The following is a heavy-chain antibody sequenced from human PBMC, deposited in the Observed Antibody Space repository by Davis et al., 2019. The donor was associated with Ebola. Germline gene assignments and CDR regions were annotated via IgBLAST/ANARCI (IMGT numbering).Heavy chain of an antibody. Sequence: PSETLSLTCTVSGGSISSYYWSWIRQPAGKGLEWIGRIYTSGSTNYNPSLKSRVTMSVDTSENQFSLKLRSVTAADTAVYYCARGYSGYCGGGTCYDIAYDIWGQGTMVTVSS. J-gene: IGHJ3*02. D-gene: IGHD2-15*01. V-gene: IGHV4-4*07. CDR2: IYTSGST. CDR1: GGSISSYY. CDR3: ARGYSGYCGGGTCYDIAYDI.